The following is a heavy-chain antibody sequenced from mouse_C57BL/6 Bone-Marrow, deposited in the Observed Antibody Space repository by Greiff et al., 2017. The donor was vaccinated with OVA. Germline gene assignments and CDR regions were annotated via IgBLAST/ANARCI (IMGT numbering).Heavy chain of an antibody. CDR3: AREGPRLGRYAMDY. J-gene: IGHJ4*01. CDR2: IYPRSGNT. Sequence: QVQLQQSGAELARPGASVKLSCKASGYTFTSYGISWVKQRTGQGLEWIGEIYPRSGNTNYNEKFKGKATLTADKSSSTAYMELRSLTSADSAVFFCAREGPRLGRYAMDYWGQGTSVTVSS. V-gene: IGHV1-81*01. CDR1: GYTFTSYG. D-gene: IGHD4-1*01.